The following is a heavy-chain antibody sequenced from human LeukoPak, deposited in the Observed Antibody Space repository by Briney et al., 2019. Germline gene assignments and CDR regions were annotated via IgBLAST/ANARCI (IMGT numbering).Heavy chain of an antibody. CDR3: AMQQQLGSNWFDP. J-gene: IGHJ5*02. V-gene: IGHV3-23*01. Sequence: PGGSLRLSCAASGFTFSSYAMSWVRQAPGKGLEWVSTISGTGGSTYYADSVKGRFTISRDSSKNTLYLQINSLRAEDTAVYYCAMQQQLGSNWFDPWGQGTLVTVSS. CDR1: GFTFSSYA. CDR2: ISGTGGST. D-gene: IGHD6-13*01.